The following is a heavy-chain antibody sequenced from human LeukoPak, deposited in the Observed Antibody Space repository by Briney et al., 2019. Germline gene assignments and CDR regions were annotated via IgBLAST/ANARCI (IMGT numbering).Heavy chain of an antibody. V-gene: IGHV4-39*07. D-gene: IGHD3-22*01. CDR3: ARDRHYYDSSGYYLQYFQH. CDR2: IYYSGST. CDR1: GGSISSSSYY. J-gene: IGHJ1*01. Sequence: PSETLSLTCTVSGGSISSSSYYWGWIRQPPGKGLEWIGSIYYSGSTYYNPSLKSRVTISVDTSKNQFSLKLSSVTAADTAVYYCARDRHYYDSSGYYLQYFQHWGQGTLVTVSS.